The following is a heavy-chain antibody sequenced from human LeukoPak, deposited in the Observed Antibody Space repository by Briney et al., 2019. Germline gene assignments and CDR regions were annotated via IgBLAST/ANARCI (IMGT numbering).Heavy chain of an antibody. V-gene: IGHV3-23*01. CDR1: GFTFTSHA. CDR3: ARVACCTECYYRLDV. Sequence: PGGSLRLSCATSGFTFTSHAMTWVRQAPGKGLEWVSGISGTTGRTFYGDSVKGGFTVSRDNSRDTLYLQMNSLRAEDAAVYFCARVACCTECYYRLDVWGQGTTVTVSS. J-gene: IGHJ6*02. D-gene: IGHD3-3*01. CDR2: ISGTTGRT.